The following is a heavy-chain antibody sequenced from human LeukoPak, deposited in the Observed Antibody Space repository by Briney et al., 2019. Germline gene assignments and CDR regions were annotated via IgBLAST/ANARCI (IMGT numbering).Heavy chain of an antibody. Sequence: SQTLSLTCAISGDSVSSNSAAWNWIRQSPSRGLEWLGRTYYRSKWYNGYALSVKSRIIINPDTSKNQFSLQLNSVIPGDTAVYYCAREGDDSDGFDIWGQGTMVTVSS. CDR1: GDSVSSNSAA. CDR2: TYYRSKWYN. CDR3: AREGDDSDGFDI. J-gene: IGHJ3*02. D-gene: IGHD2-15*01. V-gene: IGHV6-1*01.